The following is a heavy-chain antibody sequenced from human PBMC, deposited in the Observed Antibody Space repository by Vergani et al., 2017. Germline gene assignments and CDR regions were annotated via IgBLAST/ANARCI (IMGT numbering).Heavy chain of an antibody. J-gene: IGHJ3*02. Sequence: QVQLVESGGGVVQPGGSLRLSCAASGFTFSSYGMHWVRQAPGKGLEWVAFIRYDGSNKYYADSVKGRFTISRDNSKNTLYLQMNSLRAEDTAVYYCAGGDYDIGNAFDIWGQGTMVTVSS. CDR1: GFTFSSYG. CDR3: AGGDYDIGNAFDI. CDR2: IRYDGSNK. V-gene: IGHV3-30*02. D-gene: IGHD3-9*01.